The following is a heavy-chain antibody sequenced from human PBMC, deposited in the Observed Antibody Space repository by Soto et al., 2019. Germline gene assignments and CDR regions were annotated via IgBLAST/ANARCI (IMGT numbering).Heavy chain of an antibody. CDR2: ISGSSSFI. CDR3: ARDLNSSGYPDAFDI. D-gene: IGHD3-22*01. V-gene: IGHV3-21*01. Sequence: EMQLVESGGGLVKPGESLRLSCAGYGFTFKTYSMNWVRQAPGKGLEWVASISGSSSFIYYAESLRGRLTISRDNAKNSLSLQMNSLRAEDTAVYYCARDLNSSGYPDAFDIWGQGILVTVSS. J-gene: IGHJ3*02. CDR1: GFTFKTYS.